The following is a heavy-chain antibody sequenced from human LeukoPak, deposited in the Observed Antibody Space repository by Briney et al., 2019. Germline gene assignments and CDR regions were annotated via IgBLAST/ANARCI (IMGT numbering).Heavy chain of an antibody. D-gene: IGHD3-10*01. V-gene: IGHV4-59*12. Sequence: SETLSVTCTVSGGFISSYYWSWIRQPAGKGLEWIGYIYYGGSTNYNPSLKSRVTISVDRANNQFSLKLSSVTAADTAFYYCARGRKGGSALWGQGTLVTVSS. CDR3: ARGRKGGSAL. CDR1: GGFISSYY. J-gene: IGHJ4*02. CDR2: IYYGGST.